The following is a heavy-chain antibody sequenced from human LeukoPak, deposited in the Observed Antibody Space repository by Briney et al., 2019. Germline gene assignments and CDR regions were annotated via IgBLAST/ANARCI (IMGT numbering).Heavy chain of an antibody. CDR3: ARDDPDITMIVVIGGNNYLDP. Sequence: ASVTVSCKASGYSFTGYLIHWVRQAPGQGLEWMGWVNPDTGVTTYAQKFRDRVSMARDASISTAYMELSRLTSDDTAVYYCARDDPDITMIVVIGGNNYLDPWGQGTPVTVSS. D-gene: IGHD3-22*01. J-gene: IGHJ5*02. CDR1: GYSFTGYL. CDR2: VNPDTGVT. V-gene: IGHV1-2*02.